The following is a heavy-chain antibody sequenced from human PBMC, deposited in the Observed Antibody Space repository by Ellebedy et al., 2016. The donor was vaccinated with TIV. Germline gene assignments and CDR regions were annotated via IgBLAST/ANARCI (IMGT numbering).Heavy chain of an antibody. CDR1: GYSISSGYS. CDR3: ARQTSFSSGPRLNAFDI. CDR2: IYHSGST. V-gene: IGHV4-38-2*02. D-gene: IGHD3-3*01. J-gene: IGHJ3*02. Sequence: SETLSLTCTVSGYSISSGYSWGWIRQPPGKGLEWIGSIYHSGSTYYNPSLKSRVTISVDTSRNQFSLKLRSVTAADTAVYYCARQTSFSSGPRLNAFDIWGQGTMVTVSS.